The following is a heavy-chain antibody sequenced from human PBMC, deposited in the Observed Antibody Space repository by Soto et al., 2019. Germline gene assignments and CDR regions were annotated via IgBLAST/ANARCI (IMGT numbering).Heavy chain of an antibody. CDR2: TVPISGIE. Sequence: QVQLVQSGAEFKKPGSSVWVSCEASGGTFIDYAFSWVRQAPGQGLEWRGGTVPISGIEDYAQRFQGRITINADASTRTAYMELTSLRSEDTAVYYCAGTYDTSGDYPYYFEYWGQGTLVTVSS. CDR3: AGTYDTSGDYPYYFEY. D-gene: IGHD3-22*01. V-gene: IGHV1-69*01. J-gene: IGHJ4*02. CDR1: GGTFIDYA.